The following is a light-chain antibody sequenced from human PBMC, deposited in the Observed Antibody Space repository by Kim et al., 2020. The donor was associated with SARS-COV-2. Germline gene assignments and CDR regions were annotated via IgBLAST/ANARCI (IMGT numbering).Light chain of an antibody. CDR2: ATS. CDR1: QDISNY. J-gene: IGKJ1*01. Sequence: IQMTQSPSSLSASVGDEVTITCRASQDISNYLAWYQQKPGKAPKLLMYATSTLQSGVPSRFRGSRSGTDFTLIITRLQPEDVATYFCQKYDSAPWTFGHGTTVDIK. V-gene: IGKV1-27*01. CDR3: QKYDSAPWT.